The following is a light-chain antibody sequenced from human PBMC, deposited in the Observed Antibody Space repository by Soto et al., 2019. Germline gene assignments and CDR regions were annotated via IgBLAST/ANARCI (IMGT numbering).Light chain of an antibody. Sequence: QSALTQPASLSGSPGQSITISCPGTSSDVGGYNYVSWYQQHPGKAPKLMISDVSNRPSGVSNRFSGSKSGNTASLTISGLQAEDEADYYCSSYRASSTTHYVFGTGTKLTVL. CDR2: DVS. CDR3: SSYRASSTTHYV. V-gene: IGLV2-14*03. CDR1: SSDVGGYNY. J-gene: IGLJ1*01.